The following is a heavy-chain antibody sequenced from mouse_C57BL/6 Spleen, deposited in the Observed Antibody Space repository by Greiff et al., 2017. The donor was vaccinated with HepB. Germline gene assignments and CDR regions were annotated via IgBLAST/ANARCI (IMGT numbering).Heavy chain of an antibody. D-gene: IGHD3-2*02. CDR2: INPSTGGT. J-gene: IGHJ1*03. CDR3: ARGGLYWYFDV. Sequence: EVQLQQSGPELVKPGASVKLSCKASGFSFTAYYMNWVKQSPEQSLEWIGEINPSTGGTTYNQKFKAKATLTVDKSSSTAYMQLKSLTSEDSAVYYCARGGLYWYFDVWGTGTTVTVSS. CDR1: GFSFTAYY. V-gene: IGHV1-42*01.